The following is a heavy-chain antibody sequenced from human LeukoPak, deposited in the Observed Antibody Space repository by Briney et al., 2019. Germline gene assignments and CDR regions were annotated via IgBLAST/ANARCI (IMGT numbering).Heavy chain of an antibody. Sequence: SETLSLTCTLPGCSIRSYYWSWIRQPPGKGLVWSGYIYYSGSTTYNPSLKSRVTISVDTSKNQFSLKLSSVTAADTAVYYCAGRSGADWYFDLWGQGTLVTVSS. CDR2: IYYSGST. J-gene: IGHJ5*02. V-gene: IGHV4-59*08. CDR1: GCSIRSYY. CDR3: AGRSGADWYFDL. D-gene: IGHD3-9*01.